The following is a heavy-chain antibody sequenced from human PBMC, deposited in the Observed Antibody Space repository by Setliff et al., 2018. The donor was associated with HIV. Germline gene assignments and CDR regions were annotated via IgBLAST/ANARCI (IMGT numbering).Heavy chain of an antibody. CDR3: VREGAGPTDDAFDI. Sequence: ASVKVSCKVSGYTLTELSRHWVRQAPGKGLEWMGWIKINSGGTKFTQKFQGRVTMTRDTSLSTAYMELSRLRSDDTAVYYCVREGAGPTDDAFDIWGQGTMVTVSS. V-gene: IGHV1-2*02. D-gene: IGHD4-17*01. CDR1: GYTLTELS. J-gene: IGHJ3*02. CDR2: IKINSGGT.